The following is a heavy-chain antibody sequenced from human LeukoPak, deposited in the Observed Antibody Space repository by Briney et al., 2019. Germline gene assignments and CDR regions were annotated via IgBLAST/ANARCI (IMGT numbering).Heavy chain of an antibody. CDR3: ARGPRRGNFDY. D-gene: IGHD1-26*01. CDR1: GDTFINYY. V-gene: IGHV1-46*01. J-gene: IGHJ4*02. Sequence: ASVKASCKASGDTFINYYMHWVRQAPGQGLEWMGVINPSGGGTSYAQKFQGRVTMTRDTSTNTVSMDLSSLRSEDTAVYYCARGPRRGNFDYWGQGTLVTVSS. CDR2: INPSGGGT.